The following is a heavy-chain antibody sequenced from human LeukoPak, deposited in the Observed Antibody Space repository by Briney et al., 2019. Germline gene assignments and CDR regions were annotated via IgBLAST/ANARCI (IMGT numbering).Heavy chain of an antibody. J-gene: IGHJ6*03. CDR2: MNPNSGNT. CDR1: GYTFTSYD. V-gene: IGHV1-8*03. CDR3: ARFVVRGVTFHYYYYMDV. Sequence: GASVKVSCKASGYTFTSYDINWVRQATGQGLEWRGWMNPNSGNTGYAQKFQGRVTITRNTSISTAYMELSSLRSEDTAVYYCARFVVRGVTFHYYYYMDVWGKGTTVTVSS. D-gene: IGHD3-10*01.